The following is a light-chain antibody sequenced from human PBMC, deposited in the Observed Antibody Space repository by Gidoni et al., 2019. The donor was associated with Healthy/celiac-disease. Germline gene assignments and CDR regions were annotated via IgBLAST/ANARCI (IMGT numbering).Light chain of an antibody. Sequence: QLVLAQSPSASASLGASVKLTCTLSSGHSSYAIAWHQQQPEKGPRYLMKLNSDGSHSKGDGIPDRFSGSSSGAERYLTISSPQSEDEADYYCQTWGTGEVWVFGGGTKLTVL. CDR1: SGHSSYA. V-gene: IGLV4-69*01. CDR3: QTWGTGEVWV. J-gene: IGLJ3*02. CDR2: LNSDGSH.